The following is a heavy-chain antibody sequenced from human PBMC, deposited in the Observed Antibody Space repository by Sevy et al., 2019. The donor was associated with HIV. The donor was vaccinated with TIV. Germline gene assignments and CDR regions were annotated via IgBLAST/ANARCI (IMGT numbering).Heavy chain of an antibody. Sequence: ASVKVSCKASGYTFDSYGISWVRQAPGQGLEWMGWIGAYNGNIKYAQNIQDRVTMTTDASTSTAYMELRSLRFDDTAVYFCARISTVRGKFNWFDPWGQGTLVTVSS. CDR1: GYTFDSYG. CDR2: IGAYNGNI. J-gene: IGHJ5*02. D-gene: IGHD3-10*01. CDR3: ARISTVRGKFNWFDP. V-gene: IGHV1-18*01.